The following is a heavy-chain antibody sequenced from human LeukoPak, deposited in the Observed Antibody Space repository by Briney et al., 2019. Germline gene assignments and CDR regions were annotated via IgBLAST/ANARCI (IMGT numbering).Heavy chain of an antibody. D-gene: IGHD3-10*01. Sequence: SQTLSLTCAVSAPSITSGGSSCSWIRQPPGKAMEFTAHTYYTGNTYFNPSLKSRVSISVDTSKNQFSLKLSSVTAADTAVYYCARAPYYYGSGSYYHFDYWGQGTLVTVSS. CDR1: APSITSGGSS. V-gene: IGHV4-30-4*07. CDR3: ARAPYYYGSGSYYHFDY. J-gene: IGHJ4*02. CDR2: TYYTGNT.